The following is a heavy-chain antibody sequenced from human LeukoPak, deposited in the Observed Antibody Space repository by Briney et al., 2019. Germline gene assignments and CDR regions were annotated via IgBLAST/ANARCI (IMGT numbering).Heavy chain of an antibody. D-gene: IGHD3-10*01. CDR1: GFTFSSYG. CDR3: ASRYYGSGGPYYYMDV. V-gene: IGHV3-30*02. Sequence: GGSLRLSCAASGFTFSSYGMYWVRQAPGKGLEWVAFTRYDGSNKYYADSVKGRFTISRDNAKNSLYLQMNSLRAEDTAVYYCASRYYGSGGPYYYMDVWGKGTTVTVSS. CDR2: TRYDGSNK. J-gene: IGHJ6*03.